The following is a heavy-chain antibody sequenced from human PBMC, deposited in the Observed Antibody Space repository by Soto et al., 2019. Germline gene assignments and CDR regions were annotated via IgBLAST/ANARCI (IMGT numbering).Heavy chain of an antibody. J-gene: IGHJ3*02. CDR1: GYPVTAYY. V-gene: IGHV1-2*02. CDR3: ARGGGVGVAGSAAFDM. Sequence: QLHLVQSGAVVKKPGASVTVSCSASGYPVTAYYMHWVRQAPGRGLEWMGGINPATGAAKYTQTFKGRVTMTRDTSTSTVFLEMSGLTSEDTAVFYLARGGGVGVAGSAAFDMWGQGTLVTVSS. D-gene: IGHD3-3*01. CDR2: INPATGAA.